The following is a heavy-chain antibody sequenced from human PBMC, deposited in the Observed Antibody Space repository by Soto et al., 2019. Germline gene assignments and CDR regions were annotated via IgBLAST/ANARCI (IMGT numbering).Heavy chain of an antibody. V-gene: IGHV4-4*07. Sequence: SETLSLTCTVSGDSFSCCYWSWIRQPAGKGLEWIGRVYTNGATNYNPSLTSRVTVSVDTSRNQFSLKLRFVTAADTAVYYCAREAAETVGDGYWCDPWGQGTLVTVSS. CDR1: GDSFSCCY. CDR2: VYTNGAT. J-gene: IGHJ5*02. D-gene: IGHD6-13*01. CDR3: AREAAETVGDGYWCDP.